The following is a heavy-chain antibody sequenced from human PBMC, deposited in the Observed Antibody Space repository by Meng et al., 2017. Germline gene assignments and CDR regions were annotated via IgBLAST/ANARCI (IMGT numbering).Heavy chain of an antibody. J-gene: IGHJ4*02. V-gene: IGHV4-34*01. CDR2: INHSGST. CDR3: ARGVRLPDY. Sequence: QVQLQQWGAGLLKPSGPLSLPCAGYGGSFSGYYWSWIRQPPGKGLEWIGEINHSGSTNYNPSLKSRVTISVDTSKNQFSLKLSSVTAADTAVYYCARGVRLPDYWGQGTLVTVSS. D-gene: IGHD2-15*01. CDR1: GGSFSGYY.